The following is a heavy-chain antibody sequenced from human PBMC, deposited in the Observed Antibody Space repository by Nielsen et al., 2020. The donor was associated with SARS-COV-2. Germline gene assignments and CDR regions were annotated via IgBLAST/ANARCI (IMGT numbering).Heavy chain of an antibody. CDR3: ARETYGEYYYDSRGHDAFDI. J-gene: IGHJ3*02. CDR2: IWYDGSNK. CDR1: GFTFSSYG. D-gene: IGHD3-22*01. Sequence: GESLKISCAASGFTFSSYGMHWVRQAPGKGLEWVAVIWYDGSNKYYADSVKGRFTISRDNSKNTLYLQMNSLRAEDTAVYYCARETYGEYYYDSRGHDAFDIWGQGTMVTVSS. V-gene: IGHV3-33*01.